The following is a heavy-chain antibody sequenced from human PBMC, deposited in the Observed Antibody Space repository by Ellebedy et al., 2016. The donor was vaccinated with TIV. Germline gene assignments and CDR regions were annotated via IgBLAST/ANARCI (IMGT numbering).Heavy chain of an antibody. J-gene: IGHJ4*02. D-gene: IGHD1-1*01. CDR1: GFTFSSNY. Sequence: GESLKISCAASGFTFSSNYMSWVRQAPGKGLEWVSVIYSGGSTYYADSVKGRFTISRDNSKNTLYLQMNSLRAEDTAVYYCARALGTETDYWGQGTLVTVSS. CDR3: ARALGTETDY. V-gene: IGHV3-53*01. CDR2: IYSGGST.